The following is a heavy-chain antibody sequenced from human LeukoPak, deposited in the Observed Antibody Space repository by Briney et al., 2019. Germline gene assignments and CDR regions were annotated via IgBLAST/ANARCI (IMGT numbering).Heavy chain of an antibody. D-gene: IGHD4-17*01. CDR1: GFTFSSYW. Sequence: GRSLRLSCAASGFTFSSYWMSWVRQAPGKGLEWVANIKQDGSEKYYVDSVKGRFTISRDNAKNSLYLQMNSLRDEDTAVYYCARAGGMMTTVTTYAFDIWGQGTMVTVSS. J-gene: IGHJ3*02. CDR3: ARAGGMMTTVTTYAFDI. V-gene: IGHV3-7*01. CDR2: IKQDGSEK.